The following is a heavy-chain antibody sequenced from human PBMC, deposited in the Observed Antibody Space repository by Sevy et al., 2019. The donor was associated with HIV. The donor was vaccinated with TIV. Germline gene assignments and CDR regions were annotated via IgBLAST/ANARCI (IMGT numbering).Heavy chain of an antibody. CDR2: IYSGGST. CDR3: ARDEGYYYYGMDV. Sequence: GGSLRLSCAASGFTVSSNYMSWVRQAPGKGLEWVSVIYSGGSTYYADSMKGRFTISRDNSKNTLYLQMNSLRAEDTAVYYCARDEGYYYYGMDVWGQGTTVTVSS. J-gene: IGHJ6*02. V-gene: IGHV3-66*01. CDR1: GFTVSSNY.